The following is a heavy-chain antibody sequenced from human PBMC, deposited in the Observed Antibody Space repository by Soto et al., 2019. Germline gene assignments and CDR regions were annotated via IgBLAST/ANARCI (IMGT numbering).Heavy chain of an antibody. CDR1: GVSISNSSYY. J-gene: IGHJ4*02. V-gene: IGHV4-39*01. Sequence: SETLSLTCTVSGVSISNSSYYWGWIRRPPGKGLEWIGTIYYSGITYYNPSLKSRVTISVDTSKNQFSLKLTSVTAADTAVYYCARHGSNWGEGTLVTVSS. CDR2: IYYSGIT. CDR3: ARHGSN.